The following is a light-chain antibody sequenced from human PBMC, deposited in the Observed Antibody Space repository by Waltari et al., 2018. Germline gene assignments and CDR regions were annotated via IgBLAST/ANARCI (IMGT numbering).Light chain of an antibody. J-gene: IGKJ2*01. V-gene: IGKV3-20*01. CDR3: QQYDSTPYT. Sequence: ELVLTQSPDTLSLSPGDRAARSCRASQSLSSSYLAWYQQKPGQAPRLLIYGASSRATGIPDRFSGSGSETDFTLTISRLEPEDFAVYYCQQYDSTPYTFGQGTKLEIK. CDR2: GAS. CDR1: QSLSSSY.